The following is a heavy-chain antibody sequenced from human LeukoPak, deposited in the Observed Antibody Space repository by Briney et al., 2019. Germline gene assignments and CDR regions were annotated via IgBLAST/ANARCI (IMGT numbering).Heavy chain of an antibody. Sequence: SETLSLTCTVSGGSISSSSYYWGWIRQPPGKGLEWIGSIYYSGSTYYNPSLKSRVTISVDTSKNQFSLKLSSVTAADTAVYYCARQSEDALAGTPYYFDYWGQGTLVTVSS. CDR2: IYYSGST. CDR1: GGSISSSSYY. J-gene: IGHJ4*02. V-gene: IGHV4-39*01. CDR3: ARQSEDALAGTPYYFDY. D-gene: IGHD2-15*01.